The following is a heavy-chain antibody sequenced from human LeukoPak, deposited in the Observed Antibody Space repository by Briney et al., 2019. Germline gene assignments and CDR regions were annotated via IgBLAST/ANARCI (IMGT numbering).Heavy chain of an antibody. CDR3: TTVDSSWGFDY. D-gene: IGHD6-13*01. Sequence: GGSLRLSCAASGFTFSAAWMTWVRQTPGKGLECVGRIKNRSDGGATDYPTPVKGRFAISRDDSKNTLYLQMNSLKIEDTGVYYCTTVDSSWGFDYWGQGTLVTVSS. V-gene: IGHV3-15*01. CDR1: GFTFSAAW. J-gene: IGHJ4*02. CDR2: IKNRSDGGAT.